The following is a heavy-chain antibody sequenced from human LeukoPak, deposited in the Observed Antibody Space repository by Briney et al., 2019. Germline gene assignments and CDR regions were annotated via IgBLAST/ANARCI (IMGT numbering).Heavy chain of an antibody. CDR2: VNPNSGNT. V-gene: IGHV1-8*01. D-gene: IGHD3-22*01. CDR3: ARGYITMRHALGY. Sequence: GASVNVSCKASGYTFTSYDINWVRQATGQGLAWMGWVNPNSGNTGYAQKFQGRVTMTRNTSISTAYMELSSLRSEDTAVYYCARGYITMRHALGYWGQGTLVTVSS. J-gene: IGHJ4*02. CDR1: GYTFTSYD.